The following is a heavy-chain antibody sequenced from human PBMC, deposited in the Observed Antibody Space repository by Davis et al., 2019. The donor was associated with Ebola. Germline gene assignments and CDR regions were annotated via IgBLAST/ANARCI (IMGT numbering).Heavy chain of an antibody. V-gene: IGHV3-NL1*01. D-gene: IGHD3-3*01. CDR2: ISGSGGST. Sequence: GESLKISCAASGFTFSSYGMHWVRQAPGKGLEWVSAISGSGGSTYYADSVKGRFTISRDNSKNTLYLQMNSLRAEDTAVYYCAKGSVTIFGVAPDYYGMDVWGKGTTVTVSS. J-gene: IGHJ6*04. CDR3: AKGSVTIFGVAPDYYGMDV. CDR1: GFTFSSYG.